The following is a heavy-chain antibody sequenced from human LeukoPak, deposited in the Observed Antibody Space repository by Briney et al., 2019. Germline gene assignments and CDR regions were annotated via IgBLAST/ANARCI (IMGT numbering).Heavy chain of an antibody. CDR1: GFTFSNYW. V-gene: IGHV3-7*01. J-gene: IGHJ3*01. Sequence: GGSLRLSCAASGFTFSNYWMSWVRQAPGKGLEWVANIKTDGSEKQYVDSVKGRFAISRDNAKNSLYLQMNSLRAEDTAVYYCARDPFDSGDRYYGAFDLWGQGTMVTVSS. D-gene: IGHD3-22*01. CDR2: IKTDGSEK. CDR3: ARDPFDSGDRYYGAFDL.